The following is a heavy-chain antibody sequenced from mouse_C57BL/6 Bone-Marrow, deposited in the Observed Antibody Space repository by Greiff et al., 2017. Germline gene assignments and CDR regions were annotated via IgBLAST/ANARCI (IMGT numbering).Heavy chain of an antibody. Sequence: VKLQQPGAELVKPGASVKMSCKASGYTFTSYWITWVKQRPGQGLEWIGDIYPGSGSTNYNEKCKSKATLTVDTSSSTAYMQLSSLTSEDSAVYDCARPYYSNYWYFDVWGTGTTVTVSS. CDR3: ARPYYSNYWYFDV. D-gene: IGHD2-5*01. J-gene: IGHJ1*03. V-gene: IGHV1-55*01. CDR2: IYPGSGST. CDR1: GYTFTSYW.